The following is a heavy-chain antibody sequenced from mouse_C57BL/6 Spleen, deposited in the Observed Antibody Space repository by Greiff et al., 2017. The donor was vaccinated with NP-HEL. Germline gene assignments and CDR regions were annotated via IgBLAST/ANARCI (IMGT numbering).Heavy chain of an antibody. D-gene: IGHD1-1*01. J-gene: IGHJ4*01. V-gene: IGHV1-82*01. Sequence: QVQLQQSGPELVKPGASVKISCKASGYAFSSSWMNWVKQRPGKGLEWIGRIYPGDGDTNYNGKFKGKATLTADKSSSTAYMQLSSLTSEDSAVYFCARKGDYGSSYAAMDYWGQGTSVTVSS. CDR2: IYPGDGDT. CDR3: ARKGDYGSSYAAMDY. CDR1: GYAFSSSW.